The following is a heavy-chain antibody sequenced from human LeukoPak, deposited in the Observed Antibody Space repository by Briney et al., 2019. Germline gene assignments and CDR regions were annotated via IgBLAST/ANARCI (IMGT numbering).Heavy chain of an antibody. CDR1: GGSISSGGDY. V-gene: IGHV4-39*01. D-gene: IGHD7-27*01. CDR3: ASLGTLRS. Sequence: SETLSLTCTVSGGSISSGGDYWSWIRQPPGKGLEWIGSISYSGTNYNNPSLKSRVSISIDTSKNQFSVKLTSVTAADTAMYYCASLGTLRSWGQGTLVTVSS. J-gene: IGHJ5*02. CDR2: ISYSGTN.